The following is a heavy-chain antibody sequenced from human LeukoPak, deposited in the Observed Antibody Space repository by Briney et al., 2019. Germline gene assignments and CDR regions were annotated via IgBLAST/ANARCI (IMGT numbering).Heavy chain of an antibody. CDR1: GGSISSYY. J-gene: IGHJ6*02. Sequence: SETLSLTCTVSGGSISSYYWSWIRQPPGKGLEWIEYIYYSGSTNYNPSLKSRVTISVDTSKNQFSLKLSSVTAADTAVYYCARQDSSNYYYGLDVWGQGTTVTVSS. CDR2: IYYSGST. CDR3: ARQDSSNYYYGLDV. V-gene: IGHV4-59*08.